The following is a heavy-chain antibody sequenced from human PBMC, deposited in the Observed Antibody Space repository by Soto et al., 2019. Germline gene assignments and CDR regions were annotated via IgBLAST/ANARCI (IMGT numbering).Heavy chain of an antibody. J-gene: IGHJ4*02. CDR2: IYSSGST. D-gene: IGHD4-17*01. Sequence: PGGSLRLSCAASGFSVSSTYMSWVRQAPGKGLEWVSVIYSSGSTYYADFVKGRFTLSRDNSKNTVYLQINSLRAEDTAVYYCAKLPPGDTWGQGTLVTVSS. V-gene: IGHV3-53*01. CDR1: GFSVSSTY. CDR3: AKLPPGDT.